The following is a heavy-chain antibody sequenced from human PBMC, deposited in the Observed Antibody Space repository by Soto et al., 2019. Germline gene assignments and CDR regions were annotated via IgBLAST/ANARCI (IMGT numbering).Heavy chain of an antibody. CDR2: ISASDGST. V-gene: IGHV1-18*01. Sequence: ASVKVSCKASGYAFSFGFSCVRQAPGQGLEWMGWISASDGSTNSAQKFRGTISLTTDTSTNTAYLDLLSLTSDDTAVYFCATYYFGSCSYYRFDNWGQGTLVTFYS. CDR1: GYAFSFG. CDR3: ATYYFGSCSYYRFDN. J-gene: IGHJ4*02. D-gene: IGHD3-10*01.